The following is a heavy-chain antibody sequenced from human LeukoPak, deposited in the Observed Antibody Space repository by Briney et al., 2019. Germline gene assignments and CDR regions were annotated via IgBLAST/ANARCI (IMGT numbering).Heavy chain of an antibody. Sequence: GSLRLSCAASGFTFSNAWMSWVRQAPGKGLEWVGRIKSKTDGGTTDYAAPVKGRFTISRDDSKNTLYLQMNSLRAEDTAVYYCAKTQIFTSWRTYYYYYYMDVWGKGTTVTISS. V-gene: IGHV3-15*01. D-gene: IGHD2-2*01. CDR2: IKSKTDGGTT. CDR1: GFTFSNAW. J-gene: IGHJ6*03. CDR3: AKTQIFTSWRTYYYYYYMDV.